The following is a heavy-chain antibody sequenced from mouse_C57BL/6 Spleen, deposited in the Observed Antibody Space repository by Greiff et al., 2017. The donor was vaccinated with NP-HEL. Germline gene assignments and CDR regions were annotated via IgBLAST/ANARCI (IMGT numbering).Heavy chain of an antibody. CDR1: GYAFSSSW. J-gene: IGHJ2*01. D-gene: IGHD2-5*01. CDR3: ARTRDSNDY. CDR2: IYPGDGDT. Sequence: QVQLQQSGPELVKPGASVKISCKASGYAFSSSWMNWVKQRPGKGLEWIGRIYPGDGDTNYNGKFKGKATLTADKSSSTAYMQLSSLTSEDSAVYFCARTRDSNDYWGQGTTLTVSS. V-gene: IGHV1-82*01.